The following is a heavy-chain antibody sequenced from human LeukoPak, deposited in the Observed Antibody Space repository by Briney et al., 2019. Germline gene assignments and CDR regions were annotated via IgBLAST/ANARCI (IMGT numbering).Heavy chain of an antibody. CDR2: IYYSGST. CDR1: GGSIGSCY. CDR3: ASLRGFYGLDV. V-gene: IGHV4-59*08. J-gene: IGHJ6*02. Sequence: SETLSLTCTVSGGSIGSCYWSWIRQPPGKGLEWIGYIYYSGSTNYNPSLKSRVTISVDTSKNQFSLKLSSVTAADTAVYYCASLRGFYGLDVWGQGTTVTVSS.